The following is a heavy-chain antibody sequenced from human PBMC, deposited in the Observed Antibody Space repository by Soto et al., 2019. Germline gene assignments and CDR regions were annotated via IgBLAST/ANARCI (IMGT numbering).Heavy chain of an antibody. Sequence: QVQLVESWGGVVQPGRSLRLSCAASGFAFSAYGMHWVRQAPGKGLEWVAMIYYDGSNKYYADSVKGRFTISRDNSKNTLYLQMSSLRAEDTALYYCARVGGTVTSDYWGQGTLVTVSS. CDR1: GFAFSAYG. J-gene: IGHJ4*02. D-gene: IGHD3-10*01. CDR3: ARVGGTVTSDY. CDR2: IYYDGSNK. V-gene: IGHV3-33*01.